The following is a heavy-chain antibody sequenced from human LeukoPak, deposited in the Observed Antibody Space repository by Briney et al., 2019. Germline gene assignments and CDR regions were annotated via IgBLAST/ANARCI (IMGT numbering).Heavy chain of an antibody. J-gene: IGHJ6*03. V-gene: IGHV1-18*01. CDR2: ISAYNGNT. Sequence: AASVKVSCKASGYTFTSYGISWVRQAPGHGLEWMGWISAYNGNTNYAQKLQGRVTMTTDTSTSTAYMELRSLRSDDTAVYYCARDLSWLAGGTARDYYYYMDVWGKGTTVTVSS. D-gene: IGHD3-22*01. CDR1: GYTFTSYG. CDR3: ARDLSWLAGGTARDYYYYMDV.